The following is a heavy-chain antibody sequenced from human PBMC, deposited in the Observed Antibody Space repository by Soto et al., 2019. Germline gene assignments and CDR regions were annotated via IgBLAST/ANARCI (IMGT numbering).Heavy chain of an antibody. D-gene: IGHD3-9*01. CDR3: ARQWTNYDILTGYFQYYFDY. Sequence: PGGSLRLSCAASGFPFSSYWMHWVRQAPGKGLVWVSRINSDGSSTSYADSVKGRFTISRDNAKNTLYLQMNSLRVEDTAVYYCARQWTNYDILTGYFQYYFDYWGQGTLVTVS. CDR1: GFPFSSYW. V-gene: IGHV3-74*01. CDR2: INSDGSST. J-gene: IGHJ4*02.